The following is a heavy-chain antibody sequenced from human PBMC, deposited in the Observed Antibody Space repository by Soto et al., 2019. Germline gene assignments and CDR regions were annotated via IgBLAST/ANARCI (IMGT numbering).Heavy chain of an antibody. Sequence: PGGSLRLSCAASGFTFSSYWMHWVRQAPGKGLVWVSRINSDGSSTSYADSVKGRFTISRDNAKNTLYLQMNSLRAEDTAVYYCATNSSSWYMHYYYYYGMDVWGQGTTVTVSS. CDR2: INSDGSST. V-gene: IGHV3-74*01. J-gene: IGHJ6*02. CDR1: GFTFSSYW. CDR3: ATNSSSWYMHYYYYYGMDV. D-gene: IGHD6-13*01.